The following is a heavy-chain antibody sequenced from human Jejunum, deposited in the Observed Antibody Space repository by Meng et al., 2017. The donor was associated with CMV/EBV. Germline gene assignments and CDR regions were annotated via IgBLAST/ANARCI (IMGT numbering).Heavy chain of an antibody. V-gene: IGHV3-23*01. CDR3: AKDSDSSSWYGDHYYGMDV. CDR1: STYT. D-gene: IGHD6-13*01. J-gene: IGHJ6*02. Sequence: STYTMSWVRQAPGEGLDWVSSVSAGGGTYDANSVKDRFTISRDNSKNTLYLQMNSLRAEDTAVYYCAKDSDSSSWYGDHYYGMDVWGQGTTVTVSS. CDR2: VSAGGGT.